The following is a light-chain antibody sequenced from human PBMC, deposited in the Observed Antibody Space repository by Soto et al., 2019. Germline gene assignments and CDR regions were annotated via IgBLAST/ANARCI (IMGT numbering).Light chain of an antibody. V-gene: IGKV1D-12*01. J-gene: IGKJ1*01. CDR3: QQSYSTPHKT. CDR2: AAS. Sequence: DVHMTHSPSYVSASVGDRVTITRRVSQGINPWLAWYQQKPGKAPKLLIYAASSLQSGVPSRFSGSGFGTDFTLTISSLQPEDFATYYCQQSYSTPHKTFGQGTKVDIK. CDR1: QGINPW.